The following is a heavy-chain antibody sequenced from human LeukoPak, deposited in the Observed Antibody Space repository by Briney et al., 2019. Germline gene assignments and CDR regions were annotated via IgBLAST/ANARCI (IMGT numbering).Heavy chain of an antibody. CDR3: AKHRFESGGYHSTD. CDR2: IYSDGST. D-gene: IGHD3-22*01. Sequence: GGSLRLSCAASGFTVSSNYMSWVRQAPGSGLEWVSVIYSDGSTYYADSVKGRFTISRDNSKNTLYLQMNSLRDEDTAVYYCAKHRFESGGYHSTDWGQGTLVTVSS. V-gene: IGHV3-53*01. J-gene: IGHJ4*02. CDR1: GFTVSSNY.